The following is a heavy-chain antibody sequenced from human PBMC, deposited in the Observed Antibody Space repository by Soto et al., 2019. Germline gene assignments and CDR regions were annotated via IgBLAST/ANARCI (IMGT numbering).Heavy chain of an antibody. V-gene: IGHV1-69*15. CDR3: ARELPAGPGTCREDAVEI. D-gene: IGHD2-2*01. CDR2: IIPIFGTT. J-gene: IGHJ3*02. CDR1: GGTFSNYA. Sequence: QVQLVQSGAEVKKPGSSVKVSCKASGGTFSNYAFSWVRQAPGQGLDWMGTIIPIFGTTNFAQKFQGRVTMTADESTTTVYMELISLRSDDTAVYYCARELPAGPGTCREDAVEIWGQGTTVTVSS.